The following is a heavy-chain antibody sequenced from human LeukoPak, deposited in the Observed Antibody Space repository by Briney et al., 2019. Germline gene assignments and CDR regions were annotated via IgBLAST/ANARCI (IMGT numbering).Heavy chain of an antibody. Sequence: ASVKVSCKASGYTFTSYYMHWVRQAPGQGLGWMGIINPSGGSTSYAQKFQGRVTMTRDTSTSTVYMELSSLRSEDTAVYYCARGGNSSSWYRGYYYGMDVWGQGTTVTVSS. CDR3: ARGGNSSSWYRGYYYGMDV. CDR2: INPSGGST. V-gene: IGHV1-46*01. CDR1: GYTFTSYY. D-gene: IGHD6-13*01. J-gene: IGHJ6*02.